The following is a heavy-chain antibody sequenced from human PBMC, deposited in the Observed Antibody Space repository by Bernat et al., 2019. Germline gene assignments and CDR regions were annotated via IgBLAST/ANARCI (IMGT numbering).Heavy chain of an antibody. V-gene: IGHV4-39*01. Sequence: QLQLQESGPGLVKPSETLSLTCTVSGGSISSSSYYWGWIRQPPGKGLEWIGSIYYSGSTYYNPSLKSRVTISVDTSKNQFSLKLSSVTAADTAVYYCVRHVPYGDYDYFDYWGQGTLVTVSS. CDR3: VRHVPYGDYDYFDY. D-gene: IGHD4-17*01. CDR2: IYYSGST. CDR1: GGSISSSSYY. J-gene: IGHJ4*02.